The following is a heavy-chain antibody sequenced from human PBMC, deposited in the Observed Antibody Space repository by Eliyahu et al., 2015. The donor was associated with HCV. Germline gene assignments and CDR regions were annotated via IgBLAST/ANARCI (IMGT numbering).Heavy chain of an antibody. CDR3: ARGTITIFGVVIIPVDGMDV. CDR2: XYYSGST. Sequence: QVQLQESGPGLVKPSQTLSLTCTVSGXSISXGGYYWXWIRQHPGKGLEWIGXXYYSGSTYYNPSLKSRVTISVDTSKNQFSLKLSSVTAADTAVYYCARGTITIFGVVIIPVDGMDVWGKGTTVTVSS. V-gene: IGHV4-31*03. J-gene: IGHJ6*04. CDR1: GXSISXGGYY. D-gene: IGHD3-3*01.